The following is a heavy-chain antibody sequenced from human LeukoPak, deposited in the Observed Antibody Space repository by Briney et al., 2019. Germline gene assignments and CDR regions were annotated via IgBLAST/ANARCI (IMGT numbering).Heavy chain of an antibody. CDR2: IYSSGST. V-gene: IGHV4-59*01. D-gene: IGHD3-10*01. J-gene: IGHJ4*02. Sequence: SETLSLTCTVSGDSIIGGNWWGWIRQPPGKGLEWIGYIYSSGSTKYNPSLKSRVTISVDTSKNQFSLKLNSATAADTAVYYCARALGPYGSGSSYYFDHWGQGTLLTVSP. CDR1: GDSIIGGNW. CDR3: ARALGPYGSGSSYYFDH.